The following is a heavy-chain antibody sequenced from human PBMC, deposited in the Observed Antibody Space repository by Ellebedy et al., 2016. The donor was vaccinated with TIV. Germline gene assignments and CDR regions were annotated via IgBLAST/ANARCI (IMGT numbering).Heavy chain of an antibody. D-gene: IGHD3-16*01. J-gene: IGHJ6*02. CDR2: IIPIFGPP. V-gene: IGHV1-69*13. CDR1: GDTFRSSG. CDR3: SRGGGRYYGMDV. Sequence: AASVKVSCKASGDTFRSSGISWVRQAPGQGLEWMGGIIPIFGPPDYAQKFQGRVTITADDPTNTVYMELGSLRSEATAVYYCSRGGGRYYGMDVWGQGTSVIVSS.